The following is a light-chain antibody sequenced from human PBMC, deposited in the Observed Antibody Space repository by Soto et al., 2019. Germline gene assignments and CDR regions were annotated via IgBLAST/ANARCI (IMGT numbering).Light chain of an antibody. J-gene: IGKJ1*01. Sequence: IAMTQSPATLSVSPGERATLSCRASQSVRSNLAWYQPRPGQAPRLLIYDASTRATGIPARFSGSGSGTEFTLTISSLQSEDFAVYYCQQYSDWPPWTFGQGTKVEI. CDR3: QQYSDWPPWT. V-gene: IGKV3-15*01. CDR1: QSVRSN. CDR2: DAS.